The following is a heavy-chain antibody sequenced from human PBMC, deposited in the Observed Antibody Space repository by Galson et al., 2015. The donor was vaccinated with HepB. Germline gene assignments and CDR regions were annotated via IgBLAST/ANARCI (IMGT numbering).Heavy chain of an antibody. Sequence: CAISGDSVSSTSAAWNWIRRSPSRGLEWLGRTYYRSKWSNEYAVSVKSRITVNPDTSKNQFSLQLNSVTPEDTAVYFCARDRLFYNDDTGYYYAFDIWGQGTTVTVS. CDR1: GDSVSSTSAA. CDR3: ARDRLFYNDDTGYYYAFDI. D-gene: IGHD3-22*01. V-gene: IGHV6-1*01. CDR2: TYYRSKWSN. J-gene: IGHJ3*02.